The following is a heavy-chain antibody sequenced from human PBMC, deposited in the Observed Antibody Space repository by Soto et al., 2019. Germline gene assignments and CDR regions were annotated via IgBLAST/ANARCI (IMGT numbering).Heavy chain of an antibody. Sequence: QVQLVQSGAEVKKPGASVKVSCKASGYTFTSYAMHWVRQAPGQRLEWMGWINAGNGNTKYSQKFQGRVTITRDTSASTAYMELSSLRSEDTAVYYCARGRWLQLHLDYWGQGTLVTVSS. CDR2: INAGNGNT. D-gene: IGHD5-12*01. CDR1: GYTFTSYA. CDR3: ARGRWLQLHLDY. V-gene: IGHV1-3*01. J-gene: IGHJ4*02.